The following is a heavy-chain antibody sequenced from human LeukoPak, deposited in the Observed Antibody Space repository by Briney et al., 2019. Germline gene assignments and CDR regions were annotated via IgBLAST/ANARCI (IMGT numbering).Heavy chain of an antibody. CDR2: ISSSGDNT. D-gene: IGHD4-17*01. V-gene: IGHV3-23*01. CDR1: GFTFSSYG. CDR3: ATTVTTGWGAFDI. Sequence: GGSLRLSCVASGFTFSSYGVTWVRQAPGKGPEWVSSISSSGDNTYYAASVKGRFTISRDNSKNTLYVQMNSLRAEDTAVYYCATTVTTGWGAFDIWGQGTMVTVSS. J-gene: IGHJ3*02.